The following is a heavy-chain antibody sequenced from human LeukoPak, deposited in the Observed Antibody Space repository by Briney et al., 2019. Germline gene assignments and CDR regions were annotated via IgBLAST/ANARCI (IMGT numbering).Heavy chain of an antibody. CDR2: IYSGGST. CDR3: ASPTVGTTLPSRYYYYGMDV. CDR1: GFTVSSNY. V-gene: IGHV3-53*01. J-gene: IGHJ6*04. D-gene: IGHD1-26*01. Sequence: PGGSLRLSRAASGFTVSSNYMSWVRQAPGKGLEWVSVIYSGGSTYYADSVKGRFTISRDNSKNTLYLQMNSLRAEDTAVYYCASPTVGTTLPSRYYYYGMDVWGKGTTVTVSS.